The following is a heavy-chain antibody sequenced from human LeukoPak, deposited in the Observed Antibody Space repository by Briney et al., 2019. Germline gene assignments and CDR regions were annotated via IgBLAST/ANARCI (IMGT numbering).Heavy chain of an antibody. CDR2: ITFDGGST. D-gene: IGHD3-22*01. CDR1: GFTFSSYP. CDR3: VKALYDSGGYYYAY. Sequence: GGSLRLSCSGSGFTFSSYPMHWVRQAPGKGLEYVSAITFDGGSTYYRDSVKGRFTISRDNSKNTLYLQMSSLRVEDTAVYYCVKALYDSGGYYYAYWGQGTQVTVPS. J-gene: IGHJ4*02. V-gene: IGHV3-64D*06.